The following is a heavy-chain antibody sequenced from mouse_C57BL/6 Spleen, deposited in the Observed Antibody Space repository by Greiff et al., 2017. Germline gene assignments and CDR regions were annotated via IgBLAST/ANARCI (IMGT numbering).Heavy chain of an antibody. CDR1: GFNIKDDY. CDR2: LDPENGDT. Sequence: VQLQQSGAELVRPGASVKLSCTASGFNIKDDYMHWVKQRPEQGLEWIGWLDPENGDTEYASKFQGKATITADTSSNTAYLQLSSLTSEDTAVYYCTTKLGRGYWGQGTTLTVSS. J-gene: IGHJ2*01. D-gene: IGHD4-1*01. CDR3: TTKLGRGY. V-gene: IGHV14-4*01.